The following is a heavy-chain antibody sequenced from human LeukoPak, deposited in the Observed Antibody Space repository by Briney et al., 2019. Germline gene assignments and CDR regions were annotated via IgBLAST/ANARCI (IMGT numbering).Heavy chain of an antibody. CDR2: IYYSGST. D-gene: IGHD2-21*02. Sequence: SETLSLTCTVSGGSISSYYWSWIRQPPGKGLEWIGYIYYSGSTNYNPSLKSRVTISVDTSKNQFSLKLSSVTAADTAVYYCARASGTGIVVVTATEGHDAFDIWGQGTMVTVSS. CDR1: GGSISSYY. CDR3: ARASGTGIVVVTATEGHDAFDI. J-gene: IGHJ3*02. V-gene: IGHV4-59*08.